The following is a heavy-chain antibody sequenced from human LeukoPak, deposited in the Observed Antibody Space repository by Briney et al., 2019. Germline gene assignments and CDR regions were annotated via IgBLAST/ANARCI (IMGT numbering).Heavy chain of an antibody. D-gene: IGHD6-13*01. CDR1: GYTFTSYG. V-gene: IGHV1-18*01. CDR3: ARDHDKRKYSSSSGPKGFDP. Sequence: GASVKVSCKPSGYTFTSYGISWVRQAPGQGLEWMGWISAYNGNTNYAQKLQGRVTMTTDTSTSTAYMELRSLRSDDTAVYYCARDHDKRKYSSSSGPKGFDPWGQGTLVTVSS. CDR2: ISAYNGNT. J-gene: IGHJ5*02.